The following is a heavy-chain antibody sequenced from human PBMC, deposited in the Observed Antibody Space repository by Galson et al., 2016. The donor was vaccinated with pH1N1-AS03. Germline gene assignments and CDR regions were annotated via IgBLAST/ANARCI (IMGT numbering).Heavy chain of an antibody. Sequence: TLSLTCTVSGGSIKTDGYYWSWIRRHPGKGLEWIGFMYYSGNTYSNPSLKSRVIISVDTSKNQFSLRLTSVTAADTAVYYCARRDAVAGTWGAFDIWGQGTMVTVSS. V-gene: IGHV4-31*03. D-gene: IGHD6-19*01. CDR3: ARRDAVAGTWGAFDI. CDR1: GGSIKTDGYY. J-gene: IGHJ3*02. CDR2: MYYSGNT.